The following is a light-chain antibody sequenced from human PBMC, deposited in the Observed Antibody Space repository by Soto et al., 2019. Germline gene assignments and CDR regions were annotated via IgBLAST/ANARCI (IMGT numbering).Light chain of an antibody. J-gene: IGLJ1*01. CDR3: SSYTSSITYV. Sequence: QSVLTQPASVSGSPGQSITISCTGTSSDVGGYNYVSWYQQHPGKAPKLMIYDVSNRPSGVSNRFSGSKSGNTASLTISGLQAVDEADYYCSSYTSSITYVFGTGTKLTVL. V-gene: IGLV2-14*01. CDR1: SSDVGGYNY. CDR2: DVS.